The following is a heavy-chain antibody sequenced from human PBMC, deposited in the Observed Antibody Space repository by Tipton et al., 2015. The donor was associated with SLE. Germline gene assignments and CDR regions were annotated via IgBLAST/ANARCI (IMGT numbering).Heavy chain of an antibody. J-gene: IGHJ6*02. CDR3: ARGYYYAMDV. CDR2: ISFDGNHK. V-gene: IGHV3-30*04. Sequence: SLRLSCAASGFTFSTYAMHWVRQAPGKGLEWVAVISFDGNHKYYADSVKGRFTISRDNSKNTLYLQMSSLRPDDTAVYYCARGYYYAMDVWGQGTTVTVSS. CDR1: GFTFSTYA.